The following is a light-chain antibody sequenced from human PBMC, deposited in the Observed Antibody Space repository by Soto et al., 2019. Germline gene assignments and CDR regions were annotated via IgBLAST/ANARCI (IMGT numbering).Light chain of an antibody. Sequence: DIQMTQSPSSVSASVGDRVTITCRASQSISRFLSWYQQKPGKAPKLLIYGASSLQIGVPPRFTGSGSWTDFTLTISTLQPEDSAIYYCLQTYGTPRFGQGTKLEI. CDR3: LQTYGTPR. V-gene: IGKV1-39*01. CDR2: GAS. J-gene: IGKJ2*03. CDR1: QSISRF.